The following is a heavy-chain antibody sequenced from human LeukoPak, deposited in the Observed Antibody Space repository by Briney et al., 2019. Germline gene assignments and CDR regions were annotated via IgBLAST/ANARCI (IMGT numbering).Heavy chain of an antibody. Sequence: ASVKVSCKASGYTFTSYAMNWVRQAPGQGLEWMGWINTNTGNPTYAQGFTGRFVFSLDTSVSTAYLQISSLKAEDTAVYYCARGRTPMYSSSSWSNDYWGQGTLVTVSS. D-gene: IGHD6-6*01. CDR2: INTNTGNP. CDR3: ARGRTPMYSSSSWSNDY. CDR1: GYTFTSYA. J-gene: IGHJ4*02. V-gene: IGHV7-4-1*02.